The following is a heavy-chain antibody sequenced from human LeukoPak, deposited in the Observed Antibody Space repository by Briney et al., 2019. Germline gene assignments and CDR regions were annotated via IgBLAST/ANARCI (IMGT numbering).Heavy chain of an antibody. D-gene: IGHD3-10*01. CDR2: IYSNDSDT. CDR3: ARLRVSGMVRGVIIPYFDY. J-gene: IGHJ4*02. V-gene: IGHV5-51*01. CDR1: GYSFTNYW. Sequence: GESLKLSCKGSGYSFTNYWIGWVRQMPGKGLEWMGNIYSNDSDTRYSPSFQGQVTISADKSISTAYLQWSSLKASDTAMYYCARLRVSGMVRGVIIPYFDYWGQGTLVTVSS.